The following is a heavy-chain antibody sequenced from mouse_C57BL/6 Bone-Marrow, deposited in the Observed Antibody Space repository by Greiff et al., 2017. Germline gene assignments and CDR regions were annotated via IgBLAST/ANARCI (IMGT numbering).Heavy chain of an antibody. CDR1: GFSLTSYG. Sequence: VKLVESGPGLVQPSQSLSITCTVSGFSLTSYGVHWVRQSPGKGLEWLGVIWSGGSTDYNAAFITRLSISKDNSKSQVFFKMLSLQADVTALYDSARRAYGIFAYWGQGTLVTFSA. D-gene: IGHD2-1*01. V-gene: IGHV2-2*01. CDR2: IWSGGST. CDR3: ARRAYGIFAY. J-gene: IGHJ3*01.